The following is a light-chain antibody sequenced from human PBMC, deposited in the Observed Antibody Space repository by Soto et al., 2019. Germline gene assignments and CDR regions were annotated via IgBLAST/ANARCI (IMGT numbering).Light chain of an antibody. J-gene: IGLJ2*01. CDR1: SNDVGGYDY. Sequence: QSALTQPASVSESPGQSITISCTGTSNDVGGYDYVTWYQHHPGKAPKLMIYDVSNRPSGISDRFSASKSGNTASLTISGVQAEDEAHYYCSSYTSRATLVFGGGTKLTVL. V-gene: IGLV2-14*03. CDR2: DVS. CDR3: SSYTSRATLV.